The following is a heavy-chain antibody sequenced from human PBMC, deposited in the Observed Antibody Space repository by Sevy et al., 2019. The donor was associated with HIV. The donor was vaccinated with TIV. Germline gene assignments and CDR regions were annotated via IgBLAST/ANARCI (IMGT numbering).Heavy chain of an antibody. J-gene: IGHJ6*02. D-gene: IGHD6-6*01. V-gene: IGHV3-48*01. Sequence: GGSLRLSCAASGFTFSSYSMNWVRQAPGKGLEWVAYISDVSTTIYYADSVKGRFTISRDNAKNSLYLQMNSLRAEDTAVYYCAAGLAAPPGYSYGMDVWGQGTTVTVSS. CDR2: ISDVSTTI. CDR3: AAGLAAPPGYSYGMDV. CDR1: GFTFSSYS.